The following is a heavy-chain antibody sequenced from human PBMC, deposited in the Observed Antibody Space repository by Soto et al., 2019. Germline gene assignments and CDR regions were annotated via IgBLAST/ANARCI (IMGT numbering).Heavy chain of an antibody. CDR2: FDPEDGET. V-gene: IGHV1-24*01. CDR3: ATALSVRGVIRNNWFDP. J-gene: IGHJ5*02. Sequence: ASVKVSCKVSGYTLSELSMCWVRQAPGKGLEWMGAFDPEDGETIYAQKFQGRATMTEDTSTDTAYMELSSLRSEDTAVYYCATALSVRGVIRNNWFDPWGQGTLVTVSS. CDR1: GYTLSELS. D-gene: IGHD3-10*01.